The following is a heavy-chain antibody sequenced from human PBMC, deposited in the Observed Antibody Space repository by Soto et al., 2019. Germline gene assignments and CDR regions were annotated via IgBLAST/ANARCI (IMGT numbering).Heavy chain of an antibody. Sequence: ASETLSLTCTFSGCSISSGDYYLSWIRQPPGKGLEWIGYIYYSGSTYYNPSLKSRVTISVDTSKNQFSLKLSSVTAADTAVYYCARENNVLPGGYFDYWGQGTLVTVSS. CDR1: GCSISSGDYY. CDR2: IYYSGST. J-gene: IGHJ4*02. CDR3: ARENNVLPGGYFDY. D-gene: IGHD3-10*01. V-gene: IGHV4-30-4*01.